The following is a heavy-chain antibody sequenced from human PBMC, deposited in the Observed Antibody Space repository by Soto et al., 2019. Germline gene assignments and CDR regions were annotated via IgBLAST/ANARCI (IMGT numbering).Heavy chain of an antibody. V-gene: IGHV3-21*01. Sequence: GGSLRLSCAASGFTFSSYSMNWGRQAPGKGLEWVSSISSSSSYIYYADSVKSRFTISRDNAKNSLYLQMNSLRAEDTAVYYCANLGYSGSGGYWGQGTLVTLSS. CDR2: ISSSSSYI. CDR1: GFTFSSYS. D-gene: IGHD5-12*01. J-gene: IGHJ4*02. CDR3: ANLGYSGSGGY.